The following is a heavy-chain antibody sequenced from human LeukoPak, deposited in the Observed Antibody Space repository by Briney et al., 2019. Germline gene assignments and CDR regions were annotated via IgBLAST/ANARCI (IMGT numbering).Heavy chain of an antibody. CDR1: GFTFGDYA. D-gene: IGHD3-3*01. V-gene: IGHV3-49*04. CDR3: SRRSSYDFFDY. CDR2: IRSKTYGGTT. Sequence: PGGSLRLSCTVSGFTFGDYAMGWVRQVPGKGLEYIGFIRSKTYGGTTEYAASVKGRFTISRDDSESIAYLQMNSLKTEDTGVYYCSRRSSYDFFDYWGQGTLVTVSS. J-gene: IGHJ4*02.